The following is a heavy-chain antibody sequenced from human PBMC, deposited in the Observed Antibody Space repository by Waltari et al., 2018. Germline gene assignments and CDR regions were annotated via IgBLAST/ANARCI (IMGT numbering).Heavy chain of an antibody. J-gene: IGHJ4*02. Sequence: QVQLVESGGGVVQPGRSLRLSWAASGFTFSSYGMHWVRQAPGKGLEWVAVISYDGSNKYYADSVKGRFTISRDNSKNTLYLQMNSLRAEDTAVYYCANEHSSSSGLGYWGQGTLVTVSS. D-gene: IGHD6-6*01. CDR1: GFTFSSYG. CDR2: ISYDGSNK. CDR3: ANEHSSSSGLGY. V-gene: IGHV3-30*18.